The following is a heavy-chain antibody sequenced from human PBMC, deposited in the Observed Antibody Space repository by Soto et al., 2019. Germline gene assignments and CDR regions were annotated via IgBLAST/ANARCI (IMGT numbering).Heavy chain of an antibody. Sequence: SETLSLTCTVSGGSINSYYWSWIRQPPGKGLEWIGYIYYSGSTNYNPSLKSRVTISLDTSKNRFSLKLSSVTAADTAVYYCERGGGYDSSGPNDYWGQGILVTVSS. CDR1: GGSINSYY. D-gene: IGHD3-22*01. CDR3: ERGGGYDSSGPNDY. CDR2: IYYSGST. J-gene: IGHJ4*02. V-gene: IGHV4-59*01.